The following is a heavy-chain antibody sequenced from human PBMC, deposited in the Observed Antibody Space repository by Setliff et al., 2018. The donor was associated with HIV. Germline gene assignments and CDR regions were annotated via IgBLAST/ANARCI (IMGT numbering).Heavy chain of an antibody. CDR2: IYWDDDR. J-gene: IGHJ4*02. CDR3: AHRAGSSWSRFYFDY. Sequence: VSGPTLVNPTQTLALTCTFSGFSLSTSGVGVGWIRQPPGKALEWLGTIYWDDDRRYTPSLNSRLTITKGLSRDQVVLTLTDMDPADTGTYFCAHRAGSSWSRFYFDYWGQGALVTVSS. CDR1: GFSLSTSGVG. D-gene: IGHD6-13*01. V-gene: IGHV2-5*02.